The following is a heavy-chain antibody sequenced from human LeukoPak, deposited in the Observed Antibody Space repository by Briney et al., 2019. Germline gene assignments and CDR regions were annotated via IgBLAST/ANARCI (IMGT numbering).Heavy chain of an antibody. CDR2: IIPILGIA. J-gene: IGHJ3*02. CDR1: GGTFSSYA. D-gene: IGHD6-13*01. CDR3: ARDRSIAAAGPEEAFDI. V-gene: IGHV1-69*04. Sequence: GASVKVSCKASGGTFSSYAISWVRQAPGQGLEWMGRIIPILGIANYAQKFQGRVTITADKSTSTAYMELSSLRSEDTAVYYCARDRSIAAAGPEEAFDIWGQGTMVTVSS.